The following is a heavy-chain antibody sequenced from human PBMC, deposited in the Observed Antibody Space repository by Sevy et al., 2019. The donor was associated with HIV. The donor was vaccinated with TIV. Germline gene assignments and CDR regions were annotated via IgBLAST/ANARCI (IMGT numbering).Heavy chain of an antibody. D-gene: IGHD2-2*01. CDR2: INGKGRST. V-gene: IGHV3-23*01. J-gene: IGHJ6*02. CDR1: GFTFSGYA. Sequence: GGSLRLSCAVSGFTFSGYAMNWVRQAPGKGLEWVSAINGKGRSTHYADSVEGRFTICRDNSKNTLYLQMNGLRAEDTAVYYCAKTIDSGGGVVPAANYYYYGMDVWGQRTTVTVSS. CDR3: AKTIDSGGGVVPAANYYYYGMDV.